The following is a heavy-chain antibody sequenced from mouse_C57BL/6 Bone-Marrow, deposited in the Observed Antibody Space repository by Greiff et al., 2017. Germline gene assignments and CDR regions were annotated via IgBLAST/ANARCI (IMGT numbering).Heavy chain of an antibody. CDR3: ARRDRYYFDY. CDR1: GYAFTNYL. Sequence: QVQLQQSGAELVRPGTSVKVSCKASGYAFTNYLIEWVKQRPGQGLEWIGVINPGSGGTNYNEKFKGKATLTADKSSSTAYMQLSSLTYEDSAVYFCARRDRYYFDYWGQGTPLTVSS. CDR2: INPGSGGT. J-gene: IGHJ2*01. D-gene: IGHD3-3*01. V-gene: IGHV1-54*01.